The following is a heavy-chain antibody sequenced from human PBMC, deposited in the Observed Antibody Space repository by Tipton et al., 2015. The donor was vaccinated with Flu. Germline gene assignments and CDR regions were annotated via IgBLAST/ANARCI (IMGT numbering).Heavy chain of an antibody. CDR1: GFTFSYYE. V-gene: IGHV3-48*03. J-gene: IGHJ2*01. Sequence: SLRLSCAASGFTFSYYEMNWVRQAPGKGLEWVSYISGSANTRYYADSVKGRFTISRDNAKNSLYLQMNSLRAEDTAVYYCARDHPEYVDNPQWYFDLWGRGTLVAVSS. D-gene: IGHD3-9*01. CDR3: ARDHPEYVDNPQWYFDL. CDR2: ISGSANTR.